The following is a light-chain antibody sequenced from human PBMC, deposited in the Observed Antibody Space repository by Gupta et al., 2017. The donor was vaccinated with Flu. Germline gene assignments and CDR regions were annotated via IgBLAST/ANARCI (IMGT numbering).Light chain of an antibody. CDR3: AAWYDSLSGPV. CDR1: LSNIGSNY. J-gene: IGLJ3*02. V-gene: IGLV1-47*02. CDR2: SNN. Sequence: SVPTQPPPASGTPGQRVTISCSGSLSNIGSNYVYWYHQLPGTAPKLLIYSNNHRPSGVPDRFSGFKSGTSASLAISGLRSEDEADYYCAAWYDSLSGPVFGGGTKLTVL.